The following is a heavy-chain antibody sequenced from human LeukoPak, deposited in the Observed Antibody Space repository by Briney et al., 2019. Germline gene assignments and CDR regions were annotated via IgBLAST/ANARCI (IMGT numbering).Heavy chain of an antibody. V-gene: IGHV3-23*01. CDR3: AKDLLYDSSGYYPDAFDI. Sequence: GGSLRLSCAASGFTFSSSAMSWVRQAPGKGLEWVSAISNNGGYTYYADSVQGRFTISRDNSKSTLCLQMNSLRAEDTAVYYCAKDLLYDSSGYYPDAFDIWGQGTMVTVSS. CDR1: GFTFSSSA. D-gene: IGHD3-22*01. CDR2: ISNNGGYT. J-gene: IGHJ3*02.